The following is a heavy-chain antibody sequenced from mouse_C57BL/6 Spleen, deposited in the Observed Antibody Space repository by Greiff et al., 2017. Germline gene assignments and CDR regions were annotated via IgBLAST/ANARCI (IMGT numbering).Heavy chain of an antibody. V-gene: IGHV1-75*01. J-gene: IGHJ4*01. CDR3: ARQDYKPMDY. CDR2: IFPGSGST. CDR1: GYTFTDYY. Sequence: QVQLQQSGPELVKPGASVKISCKASGYTFTDYYINWVRQRPGQGLEWIGWIFPGSGSTYYNEKVKGKATLTVDQSSNTAYMLLSGLTSEDSAVYFCARQDYKPMDYWGQVTSVTVSS. D-gene: IGHD2-12*01.